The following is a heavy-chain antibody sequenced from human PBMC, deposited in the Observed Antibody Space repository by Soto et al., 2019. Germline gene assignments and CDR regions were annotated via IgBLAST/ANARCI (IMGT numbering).Heavy chain of an antibody. V-gene: IGHV4-34*01. CDR1: GGSFSGYY. CDR2: INHSGST. Sequence: NPSETLSLTCAVYGGSFSGYYWSWIRQPPGKGLEWIGEINHSGSTNYNPSLKSRVTISVDTSKNQFSLKLSSVTAADTAVYYCARGRRFGVVIPHQYYGMDVWGQGTTVTVSS. J-gene: IGHJ6*02. D-gene: IGHD3-3*01. CDR3: ARGRRFGVVIPHQYYGMDV.